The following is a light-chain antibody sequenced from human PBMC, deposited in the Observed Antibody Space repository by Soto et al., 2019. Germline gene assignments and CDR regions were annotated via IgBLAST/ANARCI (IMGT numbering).Light chain of an antibody. Sequence: DIVMTQSPDSLAVALGERATINCKSTQSVLDRSSNRNFFGWYQQKPGQPPKVLIYWASTRESGVPERFSGSGSGTDFTLTISSLQAEDVAVYYCQQYYRTPWTFGQGTKVDIK. CDR2: WAS. CDR3: QQYYRTPWT. V-gene: IGKV4-1*01. J-gene: IGKJ1*01. CDR1: QSVLDRSSNRNF.